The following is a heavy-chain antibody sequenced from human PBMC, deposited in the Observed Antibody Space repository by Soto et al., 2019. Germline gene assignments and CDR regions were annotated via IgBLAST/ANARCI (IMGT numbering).Heavy chain of an antibody. J-gene: IGHJ6*02. CDR2: ISAFNGQS. D-gene: IGHD3-16*01. CDR1: GYTFTSYG. Sequence: QVQLVQSGDEVKKPGASVKVSCRASGYTFTSYGVSWVRQAPGQGLEWMGWISAFNGQSNYIQKVQGRGTLTTEPSTSTAYMELRSLSSDDTAVYYCARGGDYYDGLDVWGQGTTVTVSS. CDR3: ARGGDYYDGLDV. V-gene: IGHV1-18*01.